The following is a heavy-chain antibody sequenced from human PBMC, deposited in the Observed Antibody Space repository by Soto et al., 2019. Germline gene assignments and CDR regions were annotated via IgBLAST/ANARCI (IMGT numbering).Heavy chain of an antibody. J-gene: IGHJ3*02. CDR3: ARDVRELLWFGELSPHDAFDI. CDR2: ISAYNGST. V-gene: IGHV1-18*01. D-gene: IGHD3-10*01. Sequence: ASVKVSCKASGYTFTSYGISWVRQAPGQGLEWMGWISAYNGSTNYAQKLQGRVTMTTDTSTSTAYMELRSLRSDDTAVYYCARDVRELLWFGELSPHDAFDIWGQGTMVTVSS. CDR1: GYTFTSYG.